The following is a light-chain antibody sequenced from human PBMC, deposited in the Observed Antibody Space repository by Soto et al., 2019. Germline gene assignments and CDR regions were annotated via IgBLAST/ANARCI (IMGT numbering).Light chain of an antibody. V-gene: IGKV3-11*01. Sequence: ETVLTQSPATLSMSPGERATLSCRASQSVANYLAWYQQKPGQAPRLLIYDASNRATGIPARFSGSRSGIDFTLTISSLESVDFAVYYCQQHCTWVRTFGQGTKLEIK. CDR1: QSVANY. CDR2: DAS. CDR3: QQHCTWVRT. J-gene: IGKJ2*01.